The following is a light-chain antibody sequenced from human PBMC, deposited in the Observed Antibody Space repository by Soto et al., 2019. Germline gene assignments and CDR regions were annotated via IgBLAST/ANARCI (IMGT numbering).Light chain of an antibody. CDR2: GNS. Sequence: QSVLTQPPSVSGAPGQRVTISCTGSSSNIGAGYDVHWYQQLPGTAPKLLIYGNSNRPSRVPDRFSGSKSCTSASLAITGLQAEDEADYYGQSYDSSLGGFYVFGTGTKLTVL. J-gene: IGLJ1*01. CDR1: SSNIGAGYD. V-gene: IGLV1-40*01. CDR3: QSYDSSLGGFYV.